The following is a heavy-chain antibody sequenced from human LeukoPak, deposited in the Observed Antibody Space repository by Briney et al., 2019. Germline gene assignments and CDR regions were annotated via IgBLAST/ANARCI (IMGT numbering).Heavy chain of an antibody. CDR1: GGSISSYY. CDR2: IYYSGST. V-gene: IGHV4-59*01. Sequence: SETLSLTCTVSGGSISSYYWSWIRQPPGKGLEWIGYIYYSGSTNYNPSLKSRVTISVDTSKNQFSLKLSSVTAADTAVYYCARRIAARAFDYWGQGTLVTVSS. D-gene: IGHD6-6*01. J-gene: IGHJ4*02. CDR3: ARRIAARAFDY.